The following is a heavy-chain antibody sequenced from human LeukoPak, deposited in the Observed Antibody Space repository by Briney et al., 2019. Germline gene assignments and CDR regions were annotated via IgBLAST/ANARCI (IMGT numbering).Heavy chain of an antibody. CDR3: ARDRSGSYSRDYYYYYGMDV. V-gene: IGHV3-21*01. CDR1: GFTFSSYS. CDR2: ISSSSSYI. D-gene: IGHD1-26*01. J-gene: IGHJ6*02. Sequence: GGSLRLSCAASGFTFSSYSMNWVRQAPGKGLEWVSSISSSSSYIYYADSVKGRFTISRDNAKNSLYLQMNSLRAEDTAVYYCARDRSGSYSRDYYYYYGMDVWGQGTTVTVSS.